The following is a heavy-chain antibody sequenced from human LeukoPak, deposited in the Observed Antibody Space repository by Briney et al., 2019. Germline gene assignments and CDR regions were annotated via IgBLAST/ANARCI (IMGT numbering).Heavy chain of an antibody. D-gene: IGHD1-26*01. Sequence: SETLSLTCTGSGGSISSYYWSWLRQPPGKGLEWIGYIYYSGSTNYNPSLKSRVTISVDTSKNQFSLKLSSVTAADTAVYYCARGHSGSYRRGPFDYWGQGTLVTVSS. V-gene: IGHV4-59*01. J-gene: IGHJ4*02. CDR1: GGSISSYY. CDR2: IYYSGST. CDR3: ARGHSGSYRRGPFDY.